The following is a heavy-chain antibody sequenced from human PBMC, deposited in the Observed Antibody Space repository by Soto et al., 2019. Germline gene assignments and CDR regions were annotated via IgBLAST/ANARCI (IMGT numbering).Heavy chain of an antibody. CDR3: AAPNCSSTSCYPLGYYYYGMDV. V-gene: IGHV5-10-1*01. D-gene: IGHD2-2*01. Sequence: GESLKISCKGSGYSFTSYWISWVRQMPGKGLEWMGRIDPSDSYTNYSPSFQGHVTISADKSISTAYLQWSSLKASDTAMYYCAAPNCSSTSCYPLGYYYYGMDVWGQGTTVTVSS. J-gene: IGHJ6*02. CDR1: GYSFTSYW. CDR2: IDPSDSYT.